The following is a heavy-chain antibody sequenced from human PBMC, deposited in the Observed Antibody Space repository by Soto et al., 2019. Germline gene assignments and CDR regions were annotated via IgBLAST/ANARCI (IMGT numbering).Heavy chain of an antibody. Sequence: SETLSLTCIVSGGSISSGGYSWSWIRQHPVKGLETIGYIYYSGSTYYNPSLKRRVTISVDTSKNQFSLKLSSVTAADAPVNYCARDAAARRDNNWLEPWGQRTLVTVSS. CDR2: IYYSGST. CDR3: ARDAAARRDNNWLEP. V-gene: IGHV4-31*03. J-gene: IGHJ5*02. D-gene: IGHD6-6*01. CDR1: GGSISSGGYS.